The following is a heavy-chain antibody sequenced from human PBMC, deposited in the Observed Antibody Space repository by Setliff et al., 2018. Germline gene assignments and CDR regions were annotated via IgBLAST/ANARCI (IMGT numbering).Heavy chain of an antibody. CDR1: GYTFSHSG. CDR3: ERLVRYCTRVTCQRSSDGDF. D-gene: IGHD2-8*01. Sequence: ASVKVSCKASGYTFSHSGITWVRLAPGQGLEWMGWISAHSGNTFYAPQFQGRLVMTTDTSTNTAYMELRNLTSDDTAMYFCERLVRYCTRVTCQRSSDGDFWGQGTPVTVSS. J-gene: IGHJ4*02. V-gene: IGHV1-18*01. CDR2: ISAHSGNT.